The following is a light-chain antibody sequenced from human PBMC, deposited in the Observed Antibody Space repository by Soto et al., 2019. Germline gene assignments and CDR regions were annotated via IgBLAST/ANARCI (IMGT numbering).Light chain of an antibody. CDR2: EVS. J-gene: IGLJ2*01. CDR1: SSDVGGYNY. Sequence: QSALTQPASVSGSPGQSITISCTGTSSDVGGYNYVSWYQQHPGKAPKLMIYEVSNRPSGFSNRFSGSKSGNTASLTISGLQADDAADYYCSSYTSSSTPVLFGGASKLTVL. V-gene: IGLV2-14*01. CDR3: SSYTSSSTPVL.